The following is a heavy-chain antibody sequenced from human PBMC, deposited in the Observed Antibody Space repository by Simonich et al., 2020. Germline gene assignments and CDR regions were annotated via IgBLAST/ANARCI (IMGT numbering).Heavy chain of an antibody. CDR3: ARHDRWLQFYFDY. V-gene: IGHV4-59*08. J-gene: IGHJ4*02. D-gene: IGHD5-12*01. CDR1: GGPISSYY. Sequence: QVQLQESGPGLVKPSETLSLTCTVSGGPISSYYWSWIRQPPGKGLEWIGYIYYSGSTNYNPSLKSRVTISVDTSKNQFPLKLSSVTAADTAVYYCARHDRWLQFYFDYWGQGTLVTVSS. CDR2: IYYSGST.